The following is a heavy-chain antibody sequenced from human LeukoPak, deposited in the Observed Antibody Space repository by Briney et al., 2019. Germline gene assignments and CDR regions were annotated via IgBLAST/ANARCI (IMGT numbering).Heavy chain of an antibody. CDR1: GGTFSSYA. Sequence: AVKVSCKASGGTFSSYAISWVRQAPGQGLEWMGRIIPILGIANYAQKFQGRVTITADKSTSTAYMELSSLRSEDTAVYYCARHDEGCSSTSCHNNPFDYWGQGTLVTVSS. V-gene: IGHV1-69*04. CDR3: ARHDEGCSSTSCHNNPFDY. CDR2: IIPILGIA. D-gene: IGHD2-2*01. J-gene: IGHJ4*02.